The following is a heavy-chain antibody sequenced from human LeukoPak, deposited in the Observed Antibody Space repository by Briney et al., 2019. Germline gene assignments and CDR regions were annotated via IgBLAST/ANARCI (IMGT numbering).Heavy chain of an antibody. CDR2: MNPNSGNT. J-gene: IGHJ4*02. Sequence: ASVKVSCKASGYTFTSYDINWVRQATGQGLEWMGWMNPNSGNTGYAQKLQGRVTMTTDTSTSTAYMELRSLRSDDTAVYYCARGRAQYSSGWYWVDWGQGTLVTVSS. CDR3: ARGRAQYSSGWYWVD. V-gene: IGHV1-8*01. CDR1: GYTFTSYD. D-gene: IGHD6-19*01.